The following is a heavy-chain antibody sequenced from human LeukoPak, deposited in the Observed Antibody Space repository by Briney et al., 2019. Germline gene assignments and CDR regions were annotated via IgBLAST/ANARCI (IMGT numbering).Heavy chain of an antibody. Sequence: GGSLRLSCAASGFTFSNYGMHWVRQAPGKGLEWVAVIWYDGSNGYYADSVKGRFTISRDNSKNTLYLQMNSLRAEDTAVYYCARAHKLWGGYDGFDYWGQGTLVTVSS. V-gene: IGHV3-33*01. D-gene: IGHD3-16*01. CDR1: GFTFSNYG. CDR2: IWYDGSNG. CDR3: ARAHKLWGGYDGFDY. J-gene: IGHJ4*02.